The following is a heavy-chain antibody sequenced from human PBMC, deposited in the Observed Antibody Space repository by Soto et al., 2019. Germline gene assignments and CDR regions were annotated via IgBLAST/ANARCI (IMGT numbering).Heavy chain of an antibody. J-gene: IGHJ6*02. CDR3: ASPIAAAGTAYYYYGMDV. Sequence: GESLKISCKGSGYSFTSYWISWVRQMPGKGLEWMGRIDPSDSYTNYSPSFQGHVTISADKSISTAYLQWSSLKASDTAMYYCASPIAAAGTAYYYYGMDVWGQGTTVTVSS. D-gene: IGHD6-13*01. CDR1: GYSFTSYW. V-gene: IGHV5-10-1*01. CDR2: IDPSDSYT.